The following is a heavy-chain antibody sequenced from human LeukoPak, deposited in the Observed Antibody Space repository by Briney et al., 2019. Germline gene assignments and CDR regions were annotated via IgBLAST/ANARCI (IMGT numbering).Heavy chain of an antibody. CDR3: ARAHAFDI. V-gene: IGHV1-18*01. J-gene: IGHJ3*02. CDR1: GYTFTSYD. Sequence: ASVKVSCKASGYTFTSYDINWVRQATGQGLEWMGWMNPNSGNTNYAQKLQGRVTMTTDTSTSTAYMELRSLRSDDTAVYYCARAHAFDIWGQGTMVTVSS. CDR2: MNPNSGNT.